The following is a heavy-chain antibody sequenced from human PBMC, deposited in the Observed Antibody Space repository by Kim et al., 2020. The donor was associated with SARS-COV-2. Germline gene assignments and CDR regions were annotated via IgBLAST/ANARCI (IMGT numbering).Heavy chain of an antibody. CDR1: GFTFSRYW. J-gene: IGHJ4*02. CDR3: ASDPDSSGGSNFDY. CDR2: ISSDGSST. Sequence: GGSLRLSCSASGFTFSRYWMHWVRQAPGKGLVWVSRISSDGSSTTYADSVKGRFTISRDNAKNTLYLQINSLRAEDTAMYYCASDPDSSGGSNFDYWGQGTLGSVSS. V-gene: IGHV3-74*01. D-gene: IGHD6-19*01.